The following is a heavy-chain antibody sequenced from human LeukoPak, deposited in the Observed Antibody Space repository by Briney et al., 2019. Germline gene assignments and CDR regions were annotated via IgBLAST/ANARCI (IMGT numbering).Heavy chain of an antibody. Sequence: SETLSLTCAVSGYSISRFYYWGWIRQPPGKGLEWIASIYHSGSTYYNPSLKSRITISVDTSKNQFSLKLTSVTAADAAVYYCATLAASAPRYFDYWGQGILVTASS. J-gene: IGHJ4*02. CDR2: IYHSGST. CDR3: ATLAASAPRYFDY. D-gene: IGHD6-13*01. V-gene: IGHV4-38-2*01. CDR1: GYSISRFYY.